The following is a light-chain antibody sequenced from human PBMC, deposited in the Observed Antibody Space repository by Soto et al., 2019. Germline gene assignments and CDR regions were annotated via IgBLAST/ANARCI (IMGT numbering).Light chain of an antibody. J-gene: IGKJ1*01. CDR2: DAS. CDR3: QQYNSYWT. V-gene: IGKV1-5*01. Sequence: DIPMTQSPSTLSASLGDRVTITCRASQTIATWLAWYQQKPGTAPKLLIYDASTLEGGVPSRFSGSGSGTEFTLAISGLQADDFATYYCQQYNSYWTFGQGTKVEIK. CDR1: QTIATW.